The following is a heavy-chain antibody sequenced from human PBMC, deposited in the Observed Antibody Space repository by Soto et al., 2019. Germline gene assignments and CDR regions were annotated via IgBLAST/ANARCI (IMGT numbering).Heavy chain of an antibody. D-gene: IGHD4-17*01. CDR1: GYTFTRFY. J-gene: IGHJ1*01. CDR2: INPSSGST. CDR3: ATDRHYGEYALQN. Sequence: QVQLVQSGAEVKKPGASVKVSCKASGYTFTRFYMHWVRQAPGQGLDWMGIINPSSGSTSYAQKFQRRGTITTDKSTSTPYMQLSSLRSEDAAVYYCATDRHYGEYALQNWGQGPLVTVSS. V-gene: IGHV1-46*01.